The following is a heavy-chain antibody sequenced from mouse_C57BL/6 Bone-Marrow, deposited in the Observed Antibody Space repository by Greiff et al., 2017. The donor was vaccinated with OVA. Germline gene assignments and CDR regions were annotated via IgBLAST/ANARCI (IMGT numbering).Heavy chain of an antibody. Sequence: EVQLQQSGTVLARPGASVKMSCKTSGYTFTSYWMHWVKQRPGQGLEWIGAIYPGNSDTSYNQKFKGKAKLTAVTSASTAYMELSSLTNEDSAVYYCTRCITTVPAWFAYWGQGTLVTVSA. J-gene: IGHJ3*01. D-gene: IGHD1-1*01. CDR2: IYPGNSDT. CDR3: TRCITTVPAWFAY. CDR1: GYTFTSYW. V-gene: IGHV1-5*01.